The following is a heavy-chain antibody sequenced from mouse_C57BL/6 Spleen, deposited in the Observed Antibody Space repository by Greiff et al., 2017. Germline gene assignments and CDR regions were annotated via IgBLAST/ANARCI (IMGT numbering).Heavy chain of an antibody. CDR1: GFTFSDYY. D-gene: IGHD2-13*01. CDR3: ARESDGDYRYFDV. V-gene: IGHV5-16*01. Sequence: EVMLVESEGGLVQPGSSMKLSCTASGFTFSDYYMAWVRQVPEKGLEWVANINYDGSSTYYLDSLKSRFIISRDNAKNILYLQMSSLKSEDTATYYCARESDGDYRYFDVWGTGTTVTVSS. J-gene: IGHJ1*03. CDR2: INYDGSST.